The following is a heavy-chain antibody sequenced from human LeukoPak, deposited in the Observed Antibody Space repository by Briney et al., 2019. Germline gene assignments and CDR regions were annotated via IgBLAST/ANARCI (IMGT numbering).Heavy chain of an antibody. Sequence: GGSLRLSCAASGFTFSSYEMNWVRQAPGKGLEWVSYISSSGSTIYYADSVKGRFTISRDNAKNSLYLQMNSLRAEDTAVYYCAKAQYYYMDVWGKGTTVTISS. CDR1: GFTFSSYE. V-gene: IGHV3-48*03. CDR3: AKAQYYYMDV. J-gene: IGHJ6*03. CDR2: ISSSGSTI.